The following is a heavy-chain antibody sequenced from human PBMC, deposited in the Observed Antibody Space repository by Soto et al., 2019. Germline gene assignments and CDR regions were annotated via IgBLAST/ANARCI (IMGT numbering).Heavy chain of an antibody. J-gene: IGHJ5*02. Sequence: QVTLKESGPVLVKPTETLTLTCSVSGLSLSNAKVGVSWIRQPPGKALEWLAHIFSNDDKSYSTSLDRRLTISKYTSKSQVVLTMTNFDPVDSGTYYCALIKDCSSTDCFLASFDPWGQGTLVTVSS. CDR2: IFSNDDK. CDR3: ALIKDCSSTDCFLASFDP. V-gene: IGHV2-26*01. CDR1: GLSLSNAKVG. D-gene: IGHD2-2*01.